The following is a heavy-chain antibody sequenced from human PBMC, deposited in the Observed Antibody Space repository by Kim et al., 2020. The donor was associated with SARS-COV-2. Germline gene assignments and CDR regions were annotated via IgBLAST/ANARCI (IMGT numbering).Heavy chain of an antibody. CDR1: GYTFTSYG. Sequence: ASVKVSCKASGYTFTSYGISWVRQAPGQGLEWMGWISAYNGNTNYAQKLQGRVTMTTDTSTSTAYMELRSLRSDDTAVYYCARKGSSWNDFGANWFDPWGQGTLVTVSS. D-gene: IGHD1-1*01. V-gene: IGHV1-18*01. CDR3: ARKGSSWNDFGANWFDP. CDR2: ISAYNGNT. J-gene: IGHJ5*02.